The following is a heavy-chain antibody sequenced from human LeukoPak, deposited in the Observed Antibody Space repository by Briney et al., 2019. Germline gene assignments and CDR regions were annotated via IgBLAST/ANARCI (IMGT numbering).Heavy chain of an antibody. Sequence: PSETLSLTCAVYGGSFSGYYWSWIRQPPGKGLEWIGEINHSGSTNYNPSLKSRVTISVDTSKNQFSLKLSSVAAADTAVYYCARGSSGGLLSIPGVPYNWFDPWGQGTLVTVSS. CDR1: GGSFSGYY. V-gene: IGHV4-34*01. CDR3: ARGSSGGLLSIPGVPYNWFDP. D-gene: IGHD2-15*01. CDR2: INHSGST. J-gene: IGHJ5*02.